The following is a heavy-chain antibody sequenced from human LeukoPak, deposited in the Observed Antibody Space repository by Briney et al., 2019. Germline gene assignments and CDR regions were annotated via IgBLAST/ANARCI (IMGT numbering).Heavy chain of an antibody. CDR1: GYTFTSYD. CDR3: ARGGRSARRYDFWSGYPKPFDY. CDR2: MNPNSGNT. D-gene: IGHD3-3*01. J-gene: IGHJ4*02. V-gene: IGHV1-8*01. Sequence: GASVKVSCKASGYTFTSYDINWVRQATGQGLEWMGWMNPNSGNTGYAQKFQGRVTMTRNTSISTAYMELSSLRSEDTAVYYCARGGRSARRYDFWSGYPKPFDYWGQGTLVTVSS.